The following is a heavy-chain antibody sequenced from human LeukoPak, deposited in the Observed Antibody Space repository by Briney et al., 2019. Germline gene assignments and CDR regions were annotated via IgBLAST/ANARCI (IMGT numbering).Heavy chain of an antibody. Sequence: ASVKVSCKASGYTFTSYGISWVRQAPGQGLEWMGWISAYNGNTNYAQKLQGRVTMTTDTSTSTAYMELRSLRSDDTAVYYCARAGYYDSSGYYYKDWGQGTLVTVSS. CDR1: GYTFTSYG. D-gene: IGHD3-22*01. J-gene: IGHJ4*02. CDR3: ARAGYYDSSGYYYKD. CDR2: ISAYNGNT. V-gene: IGHV1-18*01.